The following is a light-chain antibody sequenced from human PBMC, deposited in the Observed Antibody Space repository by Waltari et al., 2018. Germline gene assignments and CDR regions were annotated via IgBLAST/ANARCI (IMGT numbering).Light chain of an antibody. CDR3: QQRSNWPPWA. CDR1: QSVGGY. V-gene: IGKV3-11*01. CDR2: DSS. Sequence: EVVLTQSPATLSLSQGDRATLSCRASQSVGGYLAWYQPKPCQAPRLLIYDSSYRATGIPTRFSGSGSGTDFTLTISSLEADDFAIYYCQQRSNWPPWAFGQGTRVEV. J-gene: IGKJ1*01.